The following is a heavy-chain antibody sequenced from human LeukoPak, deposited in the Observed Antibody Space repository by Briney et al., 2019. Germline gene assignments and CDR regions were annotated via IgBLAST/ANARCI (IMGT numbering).Heavy chain of an antibody. Sequence: GGSLRLSCGVSGFNFWSYEMTWVRQAPGKGLEWVSYISETGTSMYYAESVKGRFTICRDNAKKSLYLQMNSLRAEDTAVYYCARVWITSAAMFDYWGQGTLVTVSS. CDR2: ISETGTSM. V-gene: IGHV3-48*03. CDR1: GFNFWSYE. CDR3: ARVWITSAAMFDY. J-gene: IGHJ4*02. D-gene: IGHD2-2*01.